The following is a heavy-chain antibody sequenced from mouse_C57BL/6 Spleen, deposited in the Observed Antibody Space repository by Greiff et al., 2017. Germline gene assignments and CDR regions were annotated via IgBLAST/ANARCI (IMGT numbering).Heavy chain of an antibody. Sequence: VQLQQSGAELVRPGASVKLSCTASGFNIKDDYMHWVKQRPEQGLEWIGWIDPENGDTEYASKFQGKATITADTSSNTAYLQLSSLTSEDTAVYYCTKDYYYGLDYWGQGTTLTVSS. V-gene: IGHV14-4*01. CDR1: GFNIKDDY. CDR3: TKDYYYGLDY. D-gene: IGHD1-1*01. J-gene: IGHJ2*01. CDR2: IDPENGDT.